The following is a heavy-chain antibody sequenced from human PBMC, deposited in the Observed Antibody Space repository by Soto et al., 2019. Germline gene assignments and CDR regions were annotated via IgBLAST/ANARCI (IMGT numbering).Heavy chain of an antibody. Sequence: ASVKVSCKASEYTFTSYPMNWLRQAPGQRPEWMGWINAGNGGTKYSQKFQGRVSITRDTSASTAYMQLSRLRSEDTAVYYCAPDRGGYCSGGSCSEAWFDPWG. CDR2: INAGNGGT. V-gene: IGHV1-3*01. CDR3: APDRGGYCSGGSCSEAWFDP. D-gene: IGHD2-15*01. J-gene: IGHJ5*02. CDR1: EYTFTSYP.